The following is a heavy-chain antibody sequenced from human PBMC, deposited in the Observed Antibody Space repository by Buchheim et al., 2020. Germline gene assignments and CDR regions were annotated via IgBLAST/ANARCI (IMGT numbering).Heavy chain of an antibody. V-gene: IGHV4-59*01. CDR2: IYYSGST. Sequence: QVQLQESGPGLVKPSETLSLTCTVSGGSISSYYWSWIRQPPGKGLEWIGYIYYSGSTNYNPSLKSRVTISVDTSKNQFSLKLSSVTAADTAVYYCARGVYYYDSRGYGYWGQGTL. D-gene: IGHD3-22*01. J-gene: IGHJ4*02. CDR1: GGSISSYY. CDR3: ARGVYYYDSRGYGY.